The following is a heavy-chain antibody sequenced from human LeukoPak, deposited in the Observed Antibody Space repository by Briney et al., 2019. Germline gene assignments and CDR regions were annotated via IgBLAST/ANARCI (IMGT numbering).Heavy chain of an antibody. J-gene: IGHJ5*02. CDR2: ISYDGSNK. CDR1: GFTFSSYA. D-gene: IGHD3-22*01. V-gene: IGHV3-30-3*01. Sequence: GGSLRLSCAASGFTFSSYAMHWVRQAPGKGLEWVAVISYDGSNKYYADSVKDRFTISRDNSKNTLYLQMNSLRAEDTAVYYCARDPYYDSSGYYSNWFDPWGQGTLVTVSS. CDR3: ARDPYYDSSGYYSNWFDP.